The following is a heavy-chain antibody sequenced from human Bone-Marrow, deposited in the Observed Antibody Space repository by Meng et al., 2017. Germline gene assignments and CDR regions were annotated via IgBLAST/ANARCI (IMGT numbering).Heavy chain of an antibody. CDR2: ISYDGSNK. CDR1: EFTFSSYA. Sequence: QVQRVESGGGVVQPGRSLRLSCAASEFTFSSYAMHWVRQAPGKGLEWVAVISYDGSNKYYADSVKGRFTISRDNSKNTLYLQMNSLRAEDTAVYYCARVHFDYWGQGTLVTVSS. V-gene: IGHV3-30*01. CDR3: ARVHFDY. J-gene: IGHJ4*02.